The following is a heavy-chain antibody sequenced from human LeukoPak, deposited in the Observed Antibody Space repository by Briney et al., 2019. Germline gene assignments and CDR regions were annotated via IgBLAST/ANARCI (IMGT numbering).Heavy chain of an antibody. CDR2: INHSGTT. J-gene: IGHJ5*02. V-gene: IGHV4-34*01. CDR3: ARGITFGGVIVWNWFDP. Sequence: PSETLSLTCGVYGGSLSGYYWTWIRQPPGKGLEWSGEINHSGTTNYNPSLKSRVTISVDTSKNQFSLKLNSVTAADTAVYYCARGITFGGVIVWNWFDPWGQGTLVTVSS. D-gene: IGHD3-16*02. CDR1: GGSLSGYY.